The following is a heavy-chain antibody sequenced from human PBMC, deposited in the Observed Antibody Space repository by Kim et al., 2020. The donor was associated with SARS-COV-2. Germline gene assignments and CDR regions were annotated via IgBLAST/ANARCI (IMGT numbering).Heavy chain of an antibody. CDR3: ARTVLRYFDWLLDGVNWFDP. D-gene: IGHD3-9*01. V-gene: IGHV4-39*01. J-gene: IGHJ5*02. CDR1: GGSISSSSYY. CDR2: IYYSGST. Sequence: SETLSLTCTVSGGSISSSSYYWGWIRQPPGKGLEWIGSIYYSGSTYYNPSLKSRVTISVDTSKNQFSLKLSSVTAADTAVYYCARTVLRYFDWLLDGVNWFDPWGQGTLVTVSS.